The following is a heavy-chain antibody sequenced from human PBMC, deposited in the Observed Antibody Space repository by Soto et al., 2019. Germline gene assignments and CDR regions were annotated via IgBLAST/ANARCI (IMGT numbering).Heavy chain of an antibody. CDR2: IAGDASSI. J-gene: IGHJ5*01. Sequence: EVEMLESGGGLVQPGGSLRLSCAVSGLTFRNYAMTWVRQAPGKGLEWVSTIAGDASSIFYVDSVKGRFTISRDNSNNMVYLQIHSLRAEDTAVYYCAKGGHYSVFDSWGQGTLVTVSS. CDR1: GLTFRNYA. V-gene: IGHV3-23*01. CDR3: AKGGHYSVFDS. D-gene: IGHD1-26*01.